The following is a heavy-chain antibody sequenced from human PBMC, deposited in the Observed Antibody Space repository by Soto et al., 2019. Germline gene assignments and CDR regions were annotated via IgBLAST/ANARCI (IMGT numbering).Heavy chain of an antibody. D-gene: IGHD3-22*01. J-gene: IGHJ4*02. CDR3: GIRWYYYDRFYFDY. Sequence: PGGSLRLSCAASGFTCSSYAVRWVRQAPGKGLKWVPGIXGXXXXTYCGDXGMGRCTISRDDSSNTLCLXTESLSAEETAVHYCGIRWYYYDRFYFDYGGQGTLVTVSS. CDR1: GFTCSSYA. CDR2: IXGXXXXT. V-gene: IGHV3-23*01.